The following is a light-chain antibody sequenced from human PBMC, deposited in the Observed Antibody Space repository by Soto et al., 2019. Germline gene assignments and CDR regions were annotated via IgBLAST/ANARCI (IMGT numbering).Light chain of an antibody. J-gene: IGKJ1*01. Sequence: ELVLTQSPGTLSLSPGERATLSCRASQSVSGSFLAWYQQKPGQAPRLLIYGASSRAPGIPDRFSGSGSGTDFILTISRLEPEDFAVFYCQQYGSSSWTVGQGTKVDSK. CDR1: QSVSGSF. CDR2: GAS. CDR3: QQYGSSSWT. V-gene: IGKV3-20*01.